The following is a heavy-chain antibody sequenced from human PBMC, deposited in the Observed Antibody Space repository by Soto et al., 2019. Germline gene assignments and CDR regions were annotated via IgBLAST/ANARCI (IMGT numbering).Heavy chain of an antibody. Sequence: GGSLRLSCAASGFTFSSYAMSWVRQAPGKGLEWVSAISGSGGSTYYADSVKGRFTISRDNSKNTLYLQMNSLRAEDTAVYYCAKTRNWYSSSSDYYYYCMDVWGQGTTVTVSS. CDR1: GFTFSSYA. J-gene: IGHJ6*02. CDR3: AKTRNWYSSSSDYYYYCMDV. D-gene: IGHD6-6*01. CDR2: ISGSGGST. V-gene: IGHV3-23*01.